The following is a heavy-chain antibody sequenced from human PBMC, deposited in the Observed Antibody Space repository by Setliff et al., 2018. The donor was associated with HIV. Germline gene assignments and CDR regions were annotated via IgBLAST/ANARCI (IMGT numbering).Heavy chain of an antibody. CDR3: ARARRDSYDRGRRSRYYIDV. D-gene: IGHD3-22*01. CDR1: GYTFSSYD. V-gene: IGHV1-8*02. CDR2: MNPNSGNT. Sequence: ASVKVSCKASGYTFSSYDINWVRQATGQGLEWMGWMNPNSGNTGYAQKFQGRVTMTRDTSISTAYMELNNLKFEDTAVYYCARARRDSYDRGRRSRYYIDVWGKGTTVTVSS. J-gene: IGHJ6*03.